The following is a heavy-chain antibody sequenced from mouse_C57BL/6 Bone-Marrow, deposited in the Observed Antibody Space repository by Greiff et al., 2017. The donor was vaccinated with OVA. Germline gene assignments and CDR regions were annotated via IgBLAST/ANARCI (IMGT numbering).Heavy chain of an antibody. Sequence: VQLKQSGAELVRPGASVKLSCTASGFNIKDYYMHWVKQRPEQGLEWIGRIDPEDGDTEYAPKFQGKATMTADTSSNTAYLQLSSLTSEDTAVYYCTRAYDGYLSWFAYWGLGTLVTVSA. D-gene: IGHD2-3*01. CDR1: GFNIKDYY. CDR2: IDPEDGDT. J-gene: IGHJ3*01. CDR3: TRAYDGYLSWFAY. V-gene: IGHV14-1*01.